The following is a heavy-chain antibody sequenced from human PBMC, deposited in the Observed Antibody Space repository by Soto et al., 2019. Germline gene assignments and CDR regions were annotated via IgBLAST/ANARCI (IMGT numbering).Heavy chain of an antibody. V-gene: IGHV1-3*01. D-gene: IGHD3-22*01. Sequence: ASVKVSCKAPGYTFLSNAIHWVRQAPGQRLEWMGWISVGNGVTKYSQNFQGRVTITRDTSASTVYMELRSLRSEDTAVYYCARVVANHYDRGSHDYWGQGTLVTVSS. CDR2: ISVGNGVT. CDR3: ARVVANHYDRGSHDY. CDR1: GYTFLSNA. J-gene: IGHJ4*02.